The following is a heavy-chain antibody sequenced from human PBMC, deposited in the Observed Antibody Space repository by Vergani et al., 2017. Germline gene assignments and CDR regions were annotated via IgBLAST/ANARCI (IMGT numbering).Heavy chain of an antibody. CDR2: IKSKTDGGTT. CDR3: TTVTEWLRPDYDY. D-gene: IGHD5-12*01. J-gene: IGHJ4*02. Sequence: EVQLLESGGGLVQPGGSLRLSCAASGFTFSSYAMSWVRQAPGKGLEWVGRIKSKTDGGTTDYAAPVKGRFTISRDDSKNTLYLQMNSLKTEDTAVYYCTTVTEWLRPDYDYWGQGTLVTVSS. V-gene: IGHV3-15*01. CDR1: GFTFSSYA.